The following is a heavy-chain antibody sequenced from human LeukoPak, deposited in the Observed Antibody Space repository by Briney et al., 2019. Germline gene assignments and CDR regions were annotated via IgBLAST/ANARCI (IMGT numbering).Heavy chain of an antibody. D-gene: IGHD1-1*01. CDR1: GDSINSNDYF. CDR3: ARRQRTSAAFDS. J-gene: IGHJ4*02. Sequence: SETLSLTCTVSGDSINSNDYFWDWIRQSPEKGLEWIATISYSGSTYYNPSLKSRAIISVDTSKNQFSLKLTSVTAADTAIYSCARRQRTSAAFDSWGQGTLVTVST. CDR2: ISYSGST. V-gene: IGHV4-39*01.